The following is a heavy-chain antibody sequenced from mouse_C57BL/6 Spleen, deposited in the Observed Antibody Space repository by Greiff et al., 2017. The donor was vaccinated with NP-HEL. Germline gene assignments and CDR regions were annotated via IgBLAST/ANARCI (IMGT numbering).Heavy chain of an antibody. CDR3: ARGNYFDY. V-gene: IGHV1-69*01. Sequence: VQLQQSGAELVKPGASVKISCKASGYTFTSYWMHWVKQRPGQGLEWIGEIDPSDSYTNYNQKFKGKSTLTVDKSSSTAYMQLSSLTSEDSAVYYCARGNYFDYWGQGTTLTVSS. J-gene: IGHJ2*01. CDR2: IDPSDSYT. CDR1: GYTFTSYW.